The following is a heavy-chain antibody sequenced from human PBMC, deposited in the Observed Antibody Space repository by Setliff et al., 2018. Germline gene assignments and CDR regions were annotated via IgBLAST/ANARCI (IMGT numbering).Heavy chain of an antibody. J-gene: IGHJ4*02. V-gene: IGHV1-8*02. CDR3: AREGILVAGTTGFDH. D-gene: IGHD6-19*01. CDR2: ITPSSGNT. Sequence: ASVKVSCKASGGTFSSYAISWVRQAPGQRLEWMGYITPSSGNTGYAPNFQGRVSLTRDASTTTAYMELSRLKADDTAVYYCAREGILVAGTTGFDHWGQGTLVTVSS. CDR1: GGTFSSYA.